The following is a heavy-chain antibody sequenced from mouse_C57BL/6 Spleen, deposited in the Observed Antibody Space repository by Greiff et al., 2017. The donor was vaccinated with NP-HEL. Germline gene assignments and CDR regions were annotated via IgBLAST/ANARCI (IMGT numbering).Heavy chain of an antibody. V-gene: IGHV1-15*01. CDR1: GYTFTDYE. CDR2: IDPETGGT. Sequence: QVHVKQSGAELVRPGASVTLSCKASGYTFTDYEMHWVKQTPVHGLEWIGAIDPETGGTAYNQKFKGKAILTADKSSSTAYMELRSLTSEDSAVYYCTRERAYGNYAMDYWGQGTSVTVSS. CDR3: TRERAYGNYAMDY. D-gene: IGHD2-1*01. J-gene: IGHJ4*01.